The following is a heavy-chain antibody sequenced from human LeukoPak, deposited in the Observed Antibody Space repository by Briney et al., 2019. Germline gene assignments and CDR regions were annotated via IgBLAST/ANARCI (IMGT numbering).Heavy chain of an antibody. CDR2: IKQDGSEK. J-gene: IGHJ4*02. D-gene: IGHD5-12*01. CDR3: AREGSVVSGGYDPDDY. V-gene: IGHV3-7*01. Sequence: GGSLRLSCAASGFTFSSYWMSWVRQAPGKGLEWVANIKQDGSEKYYVDSVKGRFTISRDNAKNSLYLQMNSLRAEDTAVYYCAREGSVVSGGYDPDDYWGQGTLVTVSS. CDR1: GFTFSSYW.